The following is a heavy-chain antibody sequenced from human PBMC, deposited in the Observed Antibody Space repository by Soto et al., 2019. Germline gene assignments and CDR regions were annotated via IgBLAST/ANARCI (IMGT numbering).Heavy chain of an antibody. J-gene: IGHJ3*01. CDR2: ISAYNGNT. D-gene: IGHD6-19*01. CDR1: GYTFTSYG. CDR3: ARSPGWYALDF. V-gene: IGHV1-18*01. Sequence: ASVKVSCKASGYTFTSYGISWVRQAPGQGLEWMGWISAYNGNTNYAQKLQGRVTMTTDTSASTVYMELSSLTSEDAAVYYCARSPGWYALDFWGQGTMVTVSS.